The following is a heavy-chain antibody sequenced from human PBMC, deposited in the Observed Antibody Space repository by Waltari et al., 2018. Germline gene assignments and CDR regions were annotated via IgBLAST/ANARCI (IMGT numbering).Heavy chain of an antibody. CDR2: TYYRSKWFK. CDR3: TRGIHSSFDI. V-gene: IGHV6-1*01. CDR1: GDSISSTSVA. Sequence: QVQLQQSGPGLVKPSQTLSLTCAISGDSISSTSVAWNWIRQSPSRGLEWLGKTYYRSKWFKDYAVSVKSRITIGPDTAKNQFSLHLSSLTPEDTAVYYWTRGIHSSFDIWGQGTMVTVSS. J-gene: IGHJ3*02. D-gene: IGHD2-21*01.